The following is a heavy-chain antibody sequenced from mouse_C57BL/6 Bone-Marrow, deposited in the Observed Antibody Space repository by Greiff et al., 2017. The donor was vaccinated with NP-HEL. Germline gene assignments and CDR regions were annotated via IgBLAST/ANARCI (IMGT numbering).Heavy chain of an antibody. CDR3: AKHAIYYRDGGYAMGY. CDR2: IWGGGST. V-gene: IGHV2-9*01. D-gene: IGHD2-13*01. CDR1: GFSLTSYG. Sequence: QVQLKESGPGLVAPSQSLSISCTVSGFSLTSYGVDWVRQPPGQGLEWLGVIWGGGSTNYNSALMSSQSISKDNSKSHVFLKMNSLQSVDTARYYCAKHAIYYRDGGYAMGYWGQGSSVTVAS. J-gene: IGHJ4*01.